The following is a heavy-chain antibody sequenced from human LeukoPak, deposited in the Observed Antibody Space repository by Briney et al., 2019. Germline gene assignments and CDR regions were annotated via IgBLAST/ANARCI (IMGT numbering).Heavy chain of an antibody. CDR2: ISAYNGNT. D-gene: IGHD5-24*01. Sequence: ASVKVSCKASGYTFTSYGISWVRQAPGQGLEWMGWISAYNGNTNCAQKLQGRVTMTTDTSTSTAYMELRSLRSDDTAVYYCTTTIDDAFDIWGQGTMVTVSS. CDR3: TTTIDDAFDI. J-gene: IGHJ3*02. CDR1: GYTFTSYG. V-gene: IGHV1-18*01.